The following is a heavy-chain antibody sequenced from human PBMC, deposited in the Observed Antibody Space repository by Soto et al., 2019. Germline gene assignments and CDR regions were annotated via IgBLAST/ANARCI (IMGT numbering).Heavy chain of an antibody. D-gene: IGHD3-22*01. CDR1: GVSISGGYYY. CDR3: ARDLRQSYDSPSLLDV. J-gene: IGHJ6*02. Sequence: SDTLSLTCTFSGVSISGGYYYWSWIRQPPGKGLEWIGHIYYSGSTYYNPSLKSRVTISVDTSKNQFSLKLSSVTAADTAVYYCARDLRQSYDSPSLLDVWGQGTTVTVSS. V-gene: IGHV4-30-4*02. CDR2: IYYSGST.